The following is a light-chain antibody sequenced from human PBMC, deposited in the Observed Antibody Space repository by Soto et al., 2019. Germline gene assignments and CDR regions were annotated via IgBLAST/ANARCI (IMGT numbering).Light chain of an antibody. J-gene: IGKJ4*01. CDR2: WAP. Sequence: DILMTQSPDSLAVSLGERATMNCKCSRSVLYKSNNKNHLAWYQQKPGQPPQLIIYWAPTRESGVPERFSGSGSGTDFTLTISSLEAEDVAFYWCQQYFDVPFTFGGGTKVDIK. CDR3: QQYFDVPFT. CDR1: RSVLYKSNNKNH. V-gene: IGKV4-1*01.